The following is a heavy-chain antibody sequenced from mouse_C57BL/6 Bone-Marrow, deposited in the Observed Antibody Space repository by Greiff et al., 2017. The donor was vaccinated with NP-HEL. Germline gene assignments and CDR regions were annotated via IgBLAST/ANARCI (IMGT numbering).Heavy chain of an antibody. J-gene: IGHJ4*01. Sequence: QVQLQQSGAELVKPGASVKMSCTASGYTFTSYWITWVKQRPGQGLEWIGDIYPGSGSTNYNEKFKSKATLTVDTSSSTAYMQLSSLTSEDSAVYYCARRYYSNYDAMDYWGQGTSVTVSS. CDR1: GYTFTSYW. V-gene: IGHV1-55*01. CDR3: ARRYYSNYDAMDY. CDR2: IYPGSGST. D-gene: IGHD2-5*01.